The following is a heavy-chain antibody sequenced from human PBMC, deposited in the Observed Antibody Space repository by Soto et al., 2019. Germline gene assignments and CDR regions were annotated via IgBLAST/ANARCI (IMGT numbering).Heavy chain of an antibody. CDR3: ATLGRYYDYVWGSYRYRDLDY. CDR2: ISGSGGST. Sequence: LRLSCAASGFTFSSYAMSWVRQAPGKGLEWVSAISGSGGSTYYADSVKGRFTISRDNSKNTLYLQMNSLRAEDTAVYYCATLGRYYDYVWGSYRYRDLDYWGQGTLVTVS. CDR1: GFTFSSYA. V-gene: IGHV3-23*01. J-gene: IGHJ4*02. D-gene: IGHD3-16*02.